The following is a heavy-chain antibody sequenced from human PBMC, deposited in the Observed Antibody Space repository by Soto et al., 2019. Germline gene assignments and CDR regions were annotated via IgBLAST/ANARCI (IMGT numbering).Heavy chain of an antibody. CDR3: ARDRVKNIAVAADDY. J-gene: IGHJ4*02. CDR1: GYTFTSYA. Sequence: ASVKVSCKASGYTFTSYAMHWVRQAPGQRLEWMGWINAGNGNTKYSQKFQGRVTITRDTSASTAYMELSSLRSEDTAVYYCARDRVKNIAVAADDYWGQGTLVTVSS. D-gene: IGHD6-19*01. CDR2: INAGNGNT. V-gene: IGHV1-3*01.